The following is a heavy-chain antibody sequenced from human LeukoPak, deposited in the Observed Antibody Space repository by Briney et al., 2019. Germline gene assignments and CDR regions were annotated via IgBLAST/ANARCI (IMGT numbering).Heavy chain of an antibody. V-gene: IGHV3-11*01. D-gene: IGHD2-2*02. CDR2: ISSSGSTI. CDR3: AREYRSSTSCYTWVDY. Sequence: GGSLRLSCAASGFTFSDYYMSWIRQAPGKGLEWVSYISSSGSTIYYADSVKGRFTISRDNAKNSLYLQMNSLRAEDTAVYYCAREYRSSTSCYTWVDYWGQGTLVTVSS. J-gene: IGHJ4*02. CDR1: GFTFSDYY.